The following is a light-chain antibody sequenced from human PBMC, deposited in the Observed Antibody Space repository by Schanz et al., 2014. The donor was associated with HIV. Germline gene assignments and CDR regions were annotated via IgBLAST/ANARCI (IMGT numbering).Light chain of an antibody. CDR3: CSYTTTSTCV. J-gene: IGLJ1*01. CDR2: DVS. CDR1: SGYIIRNDY. V-gene: IGLV2-14*03. Sequence: QSALTQPASVSGSPGQSITISCTGTSGYIIRNDYVSWFQQHPGKAPKLMIYDVSNRATGVSVRFSGSKSDNTASLTISGLQAEDEADYYCCSYTTTSTCVFGAGTKLTVL.